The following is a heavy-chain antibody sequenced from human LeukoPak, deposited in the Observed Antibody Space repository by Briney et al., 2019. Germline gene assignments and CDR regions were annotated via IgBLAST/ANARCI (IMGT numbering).Heavy chain of an antibody. CDR1: GFTFSDHY. CDR3: ARVVGGYSYGSDA. D-gene: IGHD5-18*01. J-gene: IGHJ5*02. V-gene: IGHV3-72*01. CDR2: TRNKANSYTT. Sequence: GGSLRLSCAASGFTFSDHYMDWVRQAPGKGLEWVGRTRNKANSYTTEYAASVKGRFTISRDDSKNSLYLQMNSLKTEDTAVYYCARVVGGYSYGSDAWGQGTLVTVSS.